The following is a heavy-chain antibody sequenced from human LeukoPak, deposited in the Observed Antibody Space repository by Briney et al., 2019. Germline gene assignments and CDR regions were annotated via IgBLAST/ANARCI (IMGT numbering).Heavy chain of an antibody. CDR3: AKDQGQAVVPRRFDY. CDR2: IYYSGGNT. D-gene: IGHD4-23*01. Sequence: GSLRLSCAASGFSFSTHAMSWVRQAPGKGLEWVSTIYYSGGNTYSADSVKGRFTISRDNAKNMLYLQMNSLRAEDTAIYYCAKDQGQAVVPRRFDYWGQGTLVTVSS. J-gene: IGHJ4*02. CDR1: GFSFSTHA. V-gene: IGHV3-23*01.